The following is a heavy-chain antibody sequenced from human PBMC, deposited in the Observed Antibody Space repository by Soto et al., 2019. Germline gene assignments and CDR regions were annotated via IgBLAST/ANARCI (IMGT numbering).Heavy chain of an antibody. CDR3: ARDDGELLWSYYYYGMDV. CDR2: IIPILGIA. CDR1: GGTFSSYT. J-gene: IGHJ6*02. V-gene: IGHV1-69*08. D-gene: IGHD1-26*01. Sequence: QVQLVQSGAEVKKPGSSVKVSCKASGGTFSSYTISWVRQAPGQGLEWMGRIIPILGIANYAQKFQGRVTITADKSTSTXXMELSSLRSDDTAVYYCARDDGELLWSYYYYGMDVWGQGTTVTVSS.